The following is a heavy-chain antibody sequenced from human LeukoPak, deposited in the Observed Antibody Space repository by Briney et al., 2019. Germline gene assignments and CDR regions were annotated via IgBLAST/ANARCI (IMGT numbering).Heavy chain of an antibody. CDR2: VIPTSGDT. V-gene: IGHV1-2*02. CDR1: GYTFTDYY. D-gene: IGHD1-26*01. J-gene: IGHJ4*02. Sequence: ASVKVSCKASGYTFTDYYMHWLRQAPGQGLEWMGWVIPTSGDTNYAQKFQGRVAMTRDTSIYTVYMELSSLRADDTAVYYCARDQYSGSYYYRGQGTLVAVSS. CDR3: ARDQYSGSYYY.